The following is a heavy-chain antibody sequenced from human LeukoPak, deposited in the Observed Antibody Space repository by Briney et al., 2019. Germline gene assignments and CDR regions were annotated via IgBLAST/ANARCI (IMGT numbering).Heavy chain of an antibody. D-gene: IGHD1-14*01. Sequence: GGSLRLSCEASGFTFSSYAMHWVRQAPGKGLEWVAAISFDGTNKLYADSVKGRFTISRDNSKNTMDLQMNGLRPEDSGLYYCVGTERSEPHSFDYWGQGTLVTVSS. CDR1: GFTFSSYA. V-gene: IGHV3-30-3*01. CDR2: ISFDGTNK. CDR3: VGTERSEPHSFDY. J-gene: IGHJ4*02.